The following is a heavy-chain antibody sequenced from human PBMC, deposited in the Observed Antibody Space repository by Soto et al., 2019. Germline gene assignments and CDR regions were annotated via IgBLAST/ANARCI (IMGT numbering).Heavy chain of an antibody. V-gene: IGHV4-31*03. D-gene: IGHD3-10*01. Sequence: QVQLQESGPGLVKPSQTLSLTCTVSGGSISSGGYYWSWICQHPGKGLEWIGYIYYSGSTYYNPSLKSRVTISVDTSQNQFSLKLSSVTAADTAVYYCASFDYGSGSYYYYGMDVWGQGTTVTVSS. CDR3: ASFDYGSGSYYYYGMDV. J-gene: IGHJ6*02. CDR2: IYYSGST. CDR1: GGSISSGGYY.